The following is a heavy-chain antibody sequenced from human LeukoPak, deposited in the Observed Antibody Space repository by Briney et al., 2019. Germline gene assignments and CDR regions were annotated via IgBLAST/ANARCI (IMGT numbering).Heavy chain of an antibody. CDR1: GFTFSSYS. D-gene: IGHD6-6*01. CDR3: AKARGYSGSSSFDY. V-gene: IGHV3-21*04. CDR2: ISSSSSYI. Sequence: PGGSLRLSCAASGFTFSSYSMNWVRQAPGKGLEWVSSISSSSSYIYYADSVKGRFTISRDNSNSTLYLQMNSLGAEDTAVYYCAKARGYSGSSSFDYWGQGTLVTISS. J-gene: IGHJ4*02.